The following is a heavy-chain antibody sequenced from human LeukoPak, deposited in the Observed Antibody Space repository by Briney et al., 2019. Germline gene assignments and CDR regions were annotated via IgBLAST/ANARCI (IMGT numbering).Heavy chain of an antibody. V-gene: IGHV4-59*01. Sequence: SETLSLTCTVSGGSINNFYWSWIRQPPGKALEWIGYVYYIGSTSYNPSLQSRVTLSMDTSKKQFSLKLTSVTAADTAVYYCASGQWLAENWGQGTLVTVSS. CDR1: GGSINNFY. D-gene: IGHD6-19*01. CDR2: VYYIGST. J-gene: IGHJ4*02. CDR3: ASGQWLAEN.